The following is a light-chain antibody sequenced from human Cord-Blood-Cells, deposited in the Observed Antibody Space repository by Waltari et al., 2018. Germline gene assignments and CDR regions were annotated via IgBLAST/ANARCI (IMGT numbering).Light chain of an antibody. V-gene: IGKV1-9*01. CDR3: QQLNSYPRT. Sequence: DIQLTQSPSFLSASVGDRVTITCRASQGISSYLAWYQQKPGKAPKPLSYAASTLQSGVPSRFSGSGSGTEFTLTISSLQPEDFATYYCQQLNSYPRTFGQGTKVEIK. J-gene: IGKJ1*01. CDR2: AAS. CDR1: QGISSY.